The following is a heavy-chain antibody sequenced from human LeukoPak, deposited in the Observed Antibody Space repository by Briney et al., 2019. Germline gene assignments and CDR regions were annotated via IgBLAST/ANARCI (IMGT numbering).Heavy chain of an antibody. V-gene: IGHV3-74*01. J-gene: IGHJ1*01. D-gene: IGHD2-21*02. CDR3: AKDRGLAYCGGDCLFTSEYFQH. Sequence: PGGSLRLSCAASGFTFSTYWMHWVRQAPGKGLVWVSRINSDGTNTGYADSEKGRFTISRDNSKNTLYLQMNSLRAEDTAVYYCAKDRGLAYCGGDCLFTSEYFQHWGQGTLVTVSS. CDR2: INSDGTNT. CDR1: GFTFSTYW.